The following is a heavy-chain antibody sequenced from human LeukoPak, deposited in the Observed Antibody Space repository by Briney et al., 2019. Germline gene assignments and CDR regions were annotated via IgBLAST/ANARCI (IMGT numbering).Heavy chain of an antibody. V-gene: IGHV3-33*01. D-gene: IGHD3-16*01. CDR2: IWYDGSNK. CDR3: AREGGPRVNWFDP. J-gene: IGHJ5*02. Sequence: GGSLRLSCAASGFTFSSYGMHWVRQAPGKGLEWVAVIWYDGSNKYYADSVKGRFTISRDNSKNTLYLQMNSLRAEDTAVYYCAREGGPRVNWFDPWGQGTLVTVSS. CDR1: GFTFSSYG.